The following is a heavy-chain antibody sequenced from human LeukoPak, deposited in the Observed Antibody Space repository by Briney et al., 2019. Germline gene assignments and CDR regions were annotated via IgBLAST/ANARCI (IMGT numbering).Heavy chain of an antibody. CDR1: GYTFTDYY. CDR3: ARSYGSGRRDAFDI. Sequence: GASVKVSFKSSGYTFTDYYMHWVRQAPGQGLEWMGWINPTSGGTNFAQKFQARVTMTRDTSISTAYMELRRLRSDDTAVYYCARSYGSGRRDAFDIWGQGTLVTVSP. V-gene: IGHV1-2*02. J-gene: IGHJ3*02. CDR2: INPTSGGT. D-gene: IGHD3-10*01.